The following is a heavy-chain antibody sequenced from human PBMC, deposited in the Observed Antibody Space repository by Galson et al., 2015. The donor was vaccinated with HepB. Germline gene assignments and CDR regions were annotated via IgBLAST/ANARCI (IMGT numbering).Heavy chain of an antibody. J-gene: IGHJ3*01. Sequence: SLRLSCAVSGSTFSRYSMNWVRQAPGKGLEWVSSISSSSSYIYYADSVKGRFTISRDNAKNSLYLRMNSLRVEDTAVYYCASSYDSSGYHAFDLWGQGTMVTVSS. V-gene: IGHV3-21*01. CDR3: ASSYDSSGYHAFDL. D-gene: IGHD3-22*01. CDR2: ISSSSSYI. CDR1: GSTFSRYS.